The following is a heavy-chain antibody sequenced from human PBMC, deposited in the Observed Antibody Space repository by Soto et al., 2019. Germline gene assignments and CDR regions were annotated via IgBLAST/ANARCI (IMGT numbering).Heavy chain of an antibody. Sequence: PGGSLRLSCAASGFTFSSYRMHWVRQAPGKGLVWVSRINSDGSSTSYADSVKGRFTISRDNAKNTLYLQMNSLRAEDTAVYYCALRASYYDSSGYFDYWGQGTLVTVSS. CDR2: INSDGSST. J-gene: IGHJ4*02. CDR3: ALRASYYDSSGYFDY. D-gene: IGHD3-22*01. CDR1: GFTFSSYR. V-gene: IGHV3-74*01.